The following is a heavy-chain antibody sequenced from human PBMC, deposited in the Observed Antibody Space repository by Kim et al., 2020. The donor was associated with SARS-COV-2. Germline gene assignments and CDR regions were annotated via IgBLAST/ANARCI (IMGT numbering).Heavy chain of an antibody. Sequence: GGSLRLSCAASGFTFDNFAMHWVRQAPGKGLEWVSGLSWSGATIAYADSVKGRFTISRDNANNSLYLQMNSLRAEDTALYYCVRDHTPGIYGNKDYWGQGTLVTVSS. CDR1: GFTFDNFA. V-gene: IGHV3-9*01. D-gene: IGHD2-15*01. CDR2: LSWSGATI. J-gene: IGHJ4*02. CDR3: VRDHTPGIYGNKDY.